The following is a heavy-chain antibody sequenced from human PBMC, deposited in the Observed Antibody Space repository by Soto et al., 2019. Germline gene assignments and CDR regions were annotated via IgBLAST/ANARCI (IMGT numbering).Heavy chain of an antibody. CDR3: ASDGRTTVTQGPNGY. V-gene: IGHV4-34*01. CDR1: GGSFSGYY. J-gene: IGHJ4*02. Sequence: PSETLSLTCAVYGGSFSGYYWSWIRQPPGKGLEWIGEINHSGSTNYNPSLKSRVTISVDTSKNQFSLKLSSVTAADTAVYYCASDGRTTVTQGPNGYWGQGTLVTVSS. D-gene: IGHD4-17*01. CDR2: INHSGST.